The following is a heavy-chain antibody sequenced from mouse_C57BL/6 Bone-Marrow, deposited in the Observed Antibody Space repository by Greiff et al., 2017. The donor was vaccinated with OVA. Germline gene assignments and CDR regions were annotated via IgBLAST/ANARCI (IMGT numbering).Heavy chain of an antibody. CDR2: IDPETGGT. CDR1: GYTFTDYE. J-gene: IGHJ1*03. D-gene: IGHD2-10*02. Sequence: QVQLKESGAELVRPGASVTLSCKASGYTFTDYEMHWVKQTPVHGLEWIGAIDPETGGTAYNQKFKGKAILTADKSSSTAYMELRSLTSEDSAVYYCTRSGGSLGYWYFDVWGTGTTVTVSS. V-gene: IGHV1-15*01. CDR3: TRSGGSLGYWYFDV.